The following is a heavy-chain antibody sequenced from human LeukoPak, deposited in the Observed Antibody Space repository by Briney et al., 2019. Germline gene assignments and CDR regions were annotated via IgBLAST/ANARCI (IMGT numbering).Heavy chain of an antibody. J-gene: IGHJ6*03. CDR3: ARSPYYYYMDV. V-gene: IGHV4-34*01. CDR2: INHSGST. Sequence: PSETLSLTCAVYGGSFSGYYWSWIRQPPGKGLEWIGEINHSGSTNYNPSLKSRVTISVDTSKNQFSLKLSSVTAADTAVYYCARSPYYYYMDVWGKGTTATVSS. CDR1: GGSFSGYY.